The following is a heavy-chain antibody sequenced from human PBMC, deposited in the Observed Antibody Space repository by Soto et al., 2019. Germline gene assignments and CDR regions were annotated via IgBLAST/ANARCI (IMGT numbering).Heavy chain of an antibody. CDR1: GFSFISYG. Sequence: GGSLTLSCASSGFSFISYGMHWVRQAPGKGLEWVGVIFFNGRSKNYAASVNGRFTSSRDNAENTMNLQMNSLRSEETAVYSCAKYLPEDSRSSAAFDIWGQGTMVTVSS. CDR2: IFFNGRSK. J-gene: IGHJ3*02. D-gene: IGHD6-6*01. CDR3: AKYLPEDSRSSAAFDI. V-gene: IGHV3-33*03.